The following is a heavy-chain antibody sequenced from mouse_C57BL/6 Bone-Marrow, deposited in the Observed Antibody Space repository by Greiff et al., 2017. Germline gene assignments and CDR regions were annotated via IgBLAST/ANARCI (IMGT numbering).Heavy chain of an antibody. V-gene: IGHV1-77*01. CDR3: ARPYPDY. CDR1: GYTFTDYT. J-gene: IGHJ2*01. CDR2: IGPGSGSI. Sequence: VQLQQSGAELVKPGASVKISCKASGYTFTDYTINWVKQRPGQGLEWIGKIGPGSGSIYYHVKFKGKATLTADKSSSTAYMQLRSLTSEDSAVYFCARPYPDYWGQGTTLTVSS.